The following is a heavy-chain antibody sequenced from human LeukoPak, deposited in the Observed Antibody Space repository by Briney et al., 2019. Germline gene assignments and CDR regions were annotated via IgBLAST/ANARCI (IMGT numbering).Heavy chain of an antibody. CDR3: AMSSIAVAGTGDDAFDI. V-gene: IGHV1-2*02. CDR2: INPNSGGT. Sequence: GASVKVSCKASGYAFTGYYMHWVRQAPGQGLEWMGWINPNSGGTNYAQKFQGRVTMTRDTSISTAYMELSRLRSDDTAVYYCAMSSIAVAGTGDDAFDIWGQGTMVTVSS. CDR1: GYAFTGYY. J-gene: IGHJ3*02. D-gene: IGHD6-19*01.